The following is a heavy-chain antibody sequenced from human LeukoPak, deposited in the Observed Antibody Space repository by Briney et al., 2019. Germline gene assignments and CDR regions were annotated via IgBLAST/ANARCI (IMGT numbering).Heavy chain of an antibody. V-gene: IGHV3-53*04. Sequence: GGSLRLSCAASGFTVSSNYMSWVRQAPGKGLEWVSVIYSGGSTYYADSVKGRFTTSRHNSKNTLYLQMNSLRAEDTAVYYCARGPMVRGVEAPFHYYYYGMDVWGQGTTVTVSS. CDR3: ARGPMVRGVEAPFHYYYYGMDV. CDR1: GFTVSSNY. CDR2: IYSGGST. D-gene: IGHD3-10*01. J-gene: IGHJ6*02.